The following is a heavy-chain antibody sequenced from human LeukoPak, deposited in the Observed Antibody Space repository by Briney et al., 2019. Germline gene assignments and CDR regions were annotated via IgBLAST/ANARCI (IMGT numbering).Heavy chain of an antibody. Sequence: PGGSLRLSCTASGFASAFTFSTYEMNWVRQAPGKGLEWLSHISGSGSTKYHADSVKGRFIVSRDNTKNSLCLQMNSLRVEDTAIYYCARDESAYSYGFHWYFDLWGRGTLVTVSS. CDR3: ARDESAYSYGFHWYFDL. CDR1: GFASAFTFSTYE. V-gene: IGHV3-48*03. CDR2: ISGSGSTK. D-gene: IGHD5-18*01. J-gene: IGHJ2*01.